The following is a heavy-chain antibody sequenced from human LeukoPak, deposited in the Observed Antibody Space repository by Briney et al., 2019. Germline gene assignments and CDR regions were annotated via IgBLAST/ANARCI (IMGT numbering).Heavy chain of an antibody. CDR1: RFTFSSYA. CDR2: ISGSGDST. D-gene: IGHD4-11*01. J-gene: IGHJ4*02. CDR3: AKFPTDPPYFDY. V-gene: IGHV3-23*01. Sequence: GGSLRLSCAASRFTFSSYAMSWVRQAPGKGLEWVSVISGSGDSTYYADSVKGRFTVSRDNSKNTLYLQMNSLRAEDTAIYYCAKFPTDPPYFDYWGQGTLVTVSS.